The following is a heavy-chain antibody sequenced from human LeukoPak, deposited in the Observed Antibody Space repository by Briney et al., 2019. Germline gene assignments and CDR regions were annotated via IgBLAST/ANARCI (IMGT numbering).Heavy chain of an antibody. CDR1: GITFSTSA. Sequence: GGSLRLSCAASGITFSTSAMSWVRQAPGKGLEWASAISGSGGSTYYADSVKGQFTISRDNSKNTLYLQMNSLRVEDTAVYYCAKAAGSYYFDYWGQGTLVTVSS. D-gene: IGHD1-26*01. V-gene: IGHV3-23*01. CDR2: ISGSGGST. J-gene: IGHJ4*02. CDR3: AKAAGSYYFDY.